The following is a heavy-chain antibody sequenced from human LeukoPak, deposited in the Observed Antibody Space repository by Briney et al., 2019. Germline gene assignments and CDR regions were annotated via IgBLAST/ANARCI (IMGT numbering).Heavy chain of an antibody. CDR1: GYTFTGYY. CDR3: ARSVAIGASGILFDY. V-gene: IGHV1-2*02. Sequence: ASVKVSCKASGYTFTGYYMHWVRPAPGQGLEWMGWINPNSGITYYEQKFQGRATLTRDTSISTAYMELGRLTSDDTAVYYCARSVAIGASGILFDYWGQGTLVTVSS. D-gene: IGHD3-10*01. J-gene: IGHJ4*02. CDR2: INPNSGIT.